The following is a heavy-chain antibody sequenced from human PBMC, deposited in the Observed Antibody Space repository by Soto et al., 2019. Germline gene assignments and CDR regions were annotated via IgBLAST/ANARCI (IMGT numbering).Heavy chain of an antibody. J-gene: IGHJ4*02. Sequence: QVQLVESGGGLVKPGGSLRLSCAASGFTFTDYYMSWIRQAPGKGLEWISCISTNGSTIYYAASVKGRFTISRDNAKNSLYLQMNSLRAEDTAVYYCAREAPTYYYESSGSYYTYWGQGILVTVSS. D-gene: IGHD3-22*01. CDR1: GFTFTDYY. CDR2: ISTNGSTI. V-gene: IGHV3-11*01. CDR3: AREAPTYYYESSGSYYTY.